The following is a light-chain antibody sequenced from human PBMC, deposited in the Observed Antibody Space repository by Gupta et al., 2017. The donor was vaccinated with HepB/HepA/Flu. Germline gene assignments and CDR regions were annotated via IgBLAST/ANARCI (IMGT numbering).Light chain of an antibody. CDR1: SSNIGAGYD. J-gene: IGLJ2*01. CDR3: QSYDTTLKVI. CDR2: TNT. Sequence: QSVLPQPPSASGAPGQRITISCTRSSSNIGAGYDVHWYQQLPGTAPKLLIYTNTNRPSGVPDRFSGSRAGTSASLAITGLQAEDEADYYCQSYDTTLKVIFGGGTKVTVL. V-gene: IGLV1-40*01.